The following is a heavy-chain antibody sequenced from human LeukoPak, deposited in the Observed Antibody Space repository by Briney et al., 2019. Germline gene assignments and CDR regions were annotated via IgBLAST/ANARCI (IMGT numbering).Heavy chain of an antibody. CDR3: ARGSTITMIVPGRDYDY. D-gene: IGHD3-22*01. CDR2: INHSGST. CDR1: GGSFSGYY. J-gene: IGHJ4*02. V-gene: IGHV4-34*01. Sequence: SETLSLTCAVYGGSFSGYYWSWIRQPPGKGLEWIGEINHSGSTNYNPSLKSRVTISVDTSKNQFSLKLSSVTAADTAVYYCARGSTITMIVPGRDYDYWGQGTLVTVSS.